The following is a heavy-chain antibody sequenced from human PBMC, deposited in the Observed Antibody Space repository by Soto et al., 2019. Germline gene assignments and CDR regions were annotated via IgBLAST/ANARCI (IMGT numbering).Heavy chain of an antibody. V-gene: IGHV4-34*01. CDR2: FNHSGDT. J-gene: IGHJ4*02. D-gene: IGHD1-26*01. CDR1: GGSLSGYY. Sequence: QVQLQQWGAGLLKPSETLSLTCAVYGGSLSGYYWSWIRQAPGKALEWIGEFNHSGDTNYNPSLKSRVTISVDTSKNQLFLNLSSVTAADTAMYYCARHHVRGRTIAGAAEFWGQGTLVTVSS. CDR3: ARHHVRGRTIAGAAEF.